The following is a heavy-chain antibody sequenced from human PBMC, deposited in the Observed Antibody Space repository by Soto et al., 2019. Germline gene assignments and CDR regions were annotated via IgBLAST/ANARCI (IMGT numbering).Heavy chain of an antibody. V-gene: IGHV4-59*01. Sequence: SETLCLAGTVSCGSIISYYWSWIRQPPGKGLEWIGYIYYSGSTNYNPSLKSRVTISVDTSKNQFSLKLSSVTAADTAVYYCARESVGMDVWGQGTTVTVSS. D-gene: IGHD2-15*01. CDR3: ARESVGMDV. CDR1: CGSIISYY. J-gene: IGHJ6*02. CDR2: IYYSGST.